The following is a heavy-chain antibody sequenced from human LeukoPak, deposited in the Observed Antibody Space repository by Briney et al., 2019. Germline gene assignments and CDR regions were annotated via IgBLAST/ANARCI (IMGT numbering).Heavy chain of an antibody. D-gene: IGHD3-10*01. J-gene: IGHJ4*02. V-gene: IGHV3-15*04. Sequence: GGSLRLSCAASGFTFSSYEMNWVRQIPGKGLEWVGRIESKTDGGTTDYAAPVKGRFTISRDDSTNTLYLQMNSLKSEDTAVYYCTTYGSGRKFDYWGQGILVTVSS. CDR2: IESKTDGGTT. CDR3: TTYGSGRKFDY. CDR1: GFTFSSYE.